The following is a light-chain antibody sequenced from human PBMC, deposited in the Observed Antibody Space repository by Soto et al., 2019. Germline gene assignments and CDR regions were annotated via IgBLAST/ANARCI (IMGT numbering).Light chain of an antibody. CDR3: KQYGSHIT. J-gene: IGKJ5*01. V-gene: IGKV3-20*01. CDR2: GPS. Sequence: ESVYMRSQGTLSLSAGGRSTLSCMAIQTVGSTYLAWYQQKPGQDPSLLIYGPSSRATGMRDRFSGSVSGTDFTLPITRMEPEEFAVDFCKQYGSHITVGQGTRREVK. CDR1: QTVGSTY.